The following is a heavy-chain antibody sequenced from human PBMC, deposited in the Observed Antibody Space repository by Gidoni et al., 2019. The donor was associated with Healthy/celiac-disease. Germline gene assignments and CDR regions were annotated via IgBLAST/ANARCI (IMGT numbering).Heavy chain of an antibody. Sequence: SYAMHWVRQAPGKGLEWGAVISYDGSNKYYADSVKGRFTISRDNSKNTLYLQMNSLRAEDTAVYYCARTETWIQLWFVDYWGQGTLVTVSS. CDR2: ISYDGSNK. D-gene: IGHD5-18*01. CDR3: ARTETWIQLWFVDY. V-gene: IGHV3-30*01. J-gene: IGHJ4*02. CDR1: SYA.